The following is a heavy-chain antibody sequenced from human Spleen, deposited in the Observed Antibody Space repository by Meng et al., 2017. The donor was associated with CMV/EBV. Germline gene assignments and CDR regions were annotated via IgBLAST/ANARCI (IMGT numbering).Heavy chain of an antibody. CDR2: IKQDGSEK. D-gene: IGHD6-13*01. CDR3: AREAYSSSWYSLYYYYGMDV. Sequence: ETLSLTCAASGFTFSSYWMNWVRQAPGKGLEWVANIKQDGSEKYYVDSVRGRFTISRDNAKNSLYLQMNSLRAEDTAVYYCAREAYSSSWYSLYYYYGMDVWGQGTTVTVSS. V-gene: IGHV3-7*01. J-gene: IGHJ6*02. CDR1: GFTFSSYW.